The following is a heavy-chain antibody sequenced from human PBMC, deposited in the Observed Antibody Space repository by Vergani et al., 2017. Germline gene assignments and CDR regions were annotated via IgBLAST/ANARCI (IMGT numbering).Heavy chain of an antibody. CDR1: GGSISSHY. CDR3: ARKGYHYYGSGSYYNWYDP. CDR2: IYYSGST. J-gene: IGHJ5*02. Sequence: QVQLQESGPGLVKPSETLSLTCTVSGGSISSHYWSWIRQPPGKGLEWIGYIYYSGSTNYNPSLKSRVTISVDTSKNQFSLKLSSVTAADTAVYYCARKGYHYYGSGSYYNWYDPWGQGTLVTVSS. D-gene: IGHD3-10*01. V-gene: IGHV4-59*11.